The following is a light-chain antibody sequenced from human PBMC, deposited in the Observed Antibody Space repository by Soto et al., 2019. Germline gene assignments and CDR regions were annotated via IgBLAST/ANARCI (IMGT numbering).Light chain of an antibody. J-gene: IGKJ1*01. V-gene: IGKV4-1*01. CDR3: HQYYITPWT. Sequence: DIVMTQSPDSLAVSLGERATINCRSSQSVLSTSNNKNYLTWYQQKPGQPPKLLIYWASTRESGVPDRFRGSGSGTDFTLTISSLQAEDVAIYYCHQYYITPWTFGQGTKVEIK. CDR2: WAS. CDR1: QSVLSTSNNKNY.